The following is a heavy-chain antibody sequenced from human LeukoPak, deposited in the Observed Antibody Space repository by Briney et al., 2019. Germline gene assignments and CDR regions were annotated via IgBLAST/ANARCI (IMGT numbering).Heavy chain of an antibody. CDR2: VFPIFCTA. V-gene: IGHV1-69*13. D-gene: IGHD3-22*01. J-gene: IGHJ4*02. CDR1: GGTLTSYA. Sequence: ASVKVSCKASGGTLTSYAISWVRQAPGEGREWMGGVFPIFCTANYAQKFQGRVTITQGESTSTAYMELSSLRSEDTGVYYWAAYYDSSGYYRKNDYWGQGTLVTVSS. CDR3: AAYYDSSGYYRKNDY.